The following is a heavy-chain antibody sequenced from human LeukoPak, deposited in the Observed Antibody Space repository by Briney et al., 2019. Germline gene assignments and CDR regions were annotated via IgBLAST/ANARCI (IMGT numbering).Heavy chain of an antibody. CDR2: IYYSGST. V-gene: IGHV4-30-4*01. CDR3: ARTVTTTHFDY. CDR1: GGSISSGDYY. Sequence: SQTLSLTCTVSGGSISSGDYYWSWIRQPPGKGLEWIGYIYYSGSTYYNPSLKSRVTISVDRSSSQFSLKLTSVTAADTAVYYCARTVTTTHFDYWGQGTLVTVSS. D-gene: IGHD4-11*01. J-gene: IGHJ4*02.